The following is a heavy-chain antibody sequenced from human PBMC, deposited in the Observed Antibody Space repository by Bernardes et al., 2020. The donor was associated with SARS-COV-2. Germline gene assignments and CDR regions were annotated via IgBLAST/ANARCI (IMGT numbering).Heavy chain of an antibody. CDR3: ATMIRAIDY. CDR2: ISFHTGQT. CDR1: GDTFNGYG. V-gene: IGHV1-18*04. Sequence: ASVKVSCNASGDTFNGYGFSWVRQAPGQVLERMGWISFHTGQTDYALRFQGRVTMTTDTATRTAFMELRSLRSDDTAMYYCATMIRAIDYWGQGTLVTVSS. D-gene: IGHD3-10*01. J-gene: IGHJ4*02.